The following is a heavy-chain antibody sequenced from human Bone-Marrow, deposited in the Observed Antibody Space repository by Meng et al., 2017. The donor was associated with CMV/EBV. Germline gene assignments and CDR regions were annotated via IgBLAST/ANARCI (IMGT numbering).Heavy chain of an antibody. CDR2: IYHSGST. D-gene: IGHD3-3*01. CDR3: ARAVFPDFWSGYPPNWFDP. CDR1: GYSISSGYY. J-gene: IGHJ5*02. V-gene: IGHV4-38-2*02. Sequence: SETLSLTCTVSGYSISSGYYWGWIRQPPGKGLEWIGSIYHSGSTYYNPSLKSRVTISVDTSKNQFSLKLSSVTAADTAVYYCARAVFPDFWSGYPPNWFDPWGQGTLVTVSS.